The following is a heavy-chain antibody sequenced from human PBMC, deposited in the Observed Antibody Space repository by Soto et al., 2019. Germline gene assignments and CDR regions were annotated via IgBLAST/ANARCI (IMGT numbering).Heavy chain of an antibody. CDR3: AAGEASSRNLAPYYLDF. D-gene: IGHD6-13*01. Sequence: KPSGTLSLTCTVSGGSMRNYFWTWIRQPPGKGLEWIGYIHYSGTTSFFPSYNPSLRSRVTISEDTSKNQFSLKLLSVTTADTAVYFCAAGEASSRNLAPYYLDFWGQGTLVTVSS. V-gene: IGHV4-59*01. CDR2: IHYSGTT. CDR1: GGSMRNYF. J-gene: IGHJ4*02.